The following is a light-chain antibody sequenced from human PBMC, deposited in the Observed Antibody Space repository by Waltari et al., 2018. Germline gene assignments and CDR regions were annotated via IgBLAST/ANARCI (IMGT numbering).Light chain of an antibody. J-gene: IGKJ4*01. CDR3: QQYSGSPLT. Sequence: DIVLTQSPDSLAVSLGERATINCKSSQSLLDTSNNKNYLAWYRQKPGQPPQLLFYWASTRNSGVPGRLSGGGSGSDFTLTISGLQADDVAVYYCQQYSGSPLTFGGGTKVEIE. CDR1: QSLLDTSNNKNY. CDR2: WAS. V-gene: IGKV4-1*01.